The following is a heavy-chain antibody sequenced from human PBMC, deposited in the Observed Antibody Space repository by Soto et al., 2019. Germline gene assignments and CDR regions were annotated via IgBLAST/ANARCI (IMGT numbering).Heavy chain of an antibody. CDR2: IHYSGNT. CDR3: ARFRATIGVDALDI. CDR1: GASLTSHH. V-gene: IGHV4-59*11. J-gene: IGHJ3*02. Sequence: PSETLSLTCTVSGASLTSHHWTWIRQSPGTGLEYIGYIHYSGNTNYNPSLKSRVTFSVDTSENQFYLKVNSVTAADTAIYYCARFRATIGVDALDIWGQGTMVTVSS. D-gene: IGHD1-26*01.